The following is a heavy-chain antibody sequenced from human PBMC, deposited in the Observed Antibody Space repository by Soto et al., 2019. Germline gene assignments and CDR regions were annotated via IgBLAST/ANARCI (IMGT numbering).Heavy chain of an antibody. CDR3: ASTKIAAAGTGDAFDI. CDR1: GFSLSTSGMC. J-gene: IGHJ3*02. CDR2: IDWDDDK. Sequence: SGPTRVNPTQTLTLTCTFSGFSLSTSGMCVSWIRQPPGKALEWLALIDWDDDKYYSTSLKTRLTISKDTSKNQVVLTMTNMDPVDTATYYCASTKIAAAGTGDAFDIWGQGTMVTVSS. D-gene: IGHD6-13*01. V-gene: IGHV2-70*01.